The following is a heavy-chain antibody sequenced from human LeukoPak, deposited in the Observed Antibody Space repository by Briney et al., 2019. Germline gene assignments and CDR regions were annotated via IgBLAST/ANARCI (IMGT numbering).Heavy chain of an antibody. CDR2: MNPNSGNT. CDR1: GYTFTSYD. V-gene: IGHV1-8*01. J-gene: IGHJ4*02. CDR3: ARGRYSRDGYNFDY. Sequence: ASVKVSCKASGYTFTSYDINWVRQATGQGLELMGWMNPNSGNTGYAQKFQGRVTMTRNTSISTAYMELSGLRSEDTAVYYCARGRYSRDGYNFDYWGQGTLVTVSS. D-gene: IGHD5-24*01.